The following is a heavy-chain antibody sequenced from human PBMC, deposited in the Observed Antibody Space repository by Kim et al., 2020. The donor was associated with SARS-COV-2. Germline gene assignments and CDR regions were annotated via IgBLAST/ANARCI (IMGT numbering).Heavy chain of an antibody. CDR3: ARVLTSWSSGGY. CDR2: ISESGTTV. CDR1: RFRFSGFY. V-gene: IGHV3-11*01. J-gene: IGHJ4*02. D-gene: IGHD6-25*01. Sequence: GGSLRLSCTASRFRFSGFYMSWIRQAPGKGLEWISYISESGTTVYYADSVKGRFTVSRDDANNFVFLQMNGLRVEDTAMYYCARVLTSWSSGGYWGRGTHVTVSS.